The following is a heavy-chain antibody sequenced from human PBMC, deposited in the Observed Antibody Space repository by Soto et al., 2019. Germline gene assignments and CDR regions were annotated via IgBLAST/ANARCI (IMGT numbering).Heavy chain of an antibody. Sequence: QVQLVQSGAEVKKPGSSVKVSCKASGGTFSSYTISWVRQAPGQGLEWMGRIIPILGIANYAQKFQGRVTITADKSTSTAYMELSSLISEDTAVYYCAAYCSCTSYYPGWFHPWGQGTLVTVSS. V-gene: IGHV1-69*02. CDR1: GGTFSSYT. CDR2: IIPILGIA. CDR3: AAYCSCTSYYPGWFHP. J-gene: IGHJ5*02. D-gene: IGHD2-2*01.